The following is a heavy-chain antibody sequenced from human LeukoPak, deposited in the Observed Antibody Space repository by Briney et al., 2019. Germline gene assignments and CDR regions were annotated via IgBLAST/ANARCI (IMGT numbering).Heavy chain of an antibody. J-gene: IGHJ3*02. V-gene: IGHV4-38-2*02. CDR1: GYSISSGYY. CDR3: ARYNTYYDFWSGYRHDAFDI. Sequence: ETSETLSLTCTVSGYSISSGYYWGWIRQPPGKGLEWIGSIYHSGSTYYNPSLKSRVTISVGTSKNQFSLKLSSVTAADTAVYYCARYNTYYDFWSGYRHDAFDIWGQGTMVTVSS. CDR2: IYHSGST. D-gene: IGHD3-3*01.